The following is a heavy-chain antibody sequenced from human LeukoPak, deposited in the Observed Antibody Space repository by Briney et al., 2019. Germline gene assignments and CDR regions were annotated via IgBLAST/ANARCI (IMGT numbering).Heavy chain of an antibody. CDR1: GCTFTSYG. Sequence: ASVKVSCKASGCTFTSYGISWVRQAPGQGLEWMGWIIAYNGNTNYAQKLQGRVTMTTDTSTSTAYMELRSLRSDDTAVYYCARDPRTYYYDSSGYYDYWGQGTLVTVSS. D-gene: IGHD3-22*01. V-gene: IGHV1-18*01. CDR2: IIAYNGNT. J-gene: IGHJ4*02. CDR3: ARDPRTYYYDSSGYYDY.